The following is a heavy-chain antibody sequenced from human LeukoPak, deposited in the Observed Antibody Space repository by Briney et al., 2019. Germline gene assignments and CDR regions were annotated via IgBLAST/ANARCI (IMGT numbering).Heavy chain of an antibody. D-gene: IGHD2-15*01. CDR2: INHSGST. Sequence: SETLSLTCAVYGGSFSGYYWSWIRQPPGRGLEWIGEINHSGSTNYNPSLKSRVSMSVDTSKNQFSLKLSSVTAADTAVYYCARNSCPSGSCYDNRGYFDYWGQGTLVTVSS. CDR1: GGSFSGYY. V-gene: IGHV4-34*01. J-gene: IGHJ4*02. CDR3: ARNSCPSGSCYDNRGYFDY.